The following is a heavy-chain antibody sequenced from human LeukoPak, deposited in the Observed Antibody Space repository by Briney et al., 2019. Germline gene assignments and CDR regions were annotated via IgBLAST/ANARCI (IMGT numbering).Heavy chain of an antibody. V-gene: IGHV3-9*01. CDR2: ISWNSGSI. D-gene: IGHD3-10*01. Sequence: GRSLRLSCAASGFTFDDYAMHWVRQAPGKGLEWVSGISWNSGSIGYADSVKGRFTISRDNAKNSLYLQMNSLRAEDTAVYYCARKSGSPGDYWGQGTLVTVSS. J-gene: IGHJ4*02. CDR3: ARKSGSPGDY. CDR1: GFTFDDYA.